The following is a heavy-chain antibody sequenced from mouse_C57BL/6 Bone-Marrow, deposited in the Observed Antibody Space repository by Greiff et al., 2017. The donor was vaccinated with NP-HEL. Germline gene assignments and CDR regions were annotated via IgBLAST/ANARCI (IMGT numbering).Heavy chain of an antibody. CDR3: ARWITVVKRNYFDD. D-gene: IGHD1-1*01. V-gene: IGHV14-3*01. CDR2: IDPANGNP. CDR1: GFTFKNTY. J-gene: IGHJ2*01. Sequence: VQLQQSVAELVRPGASVKLSCTASGFTFKNTYMPWVNQRPDQGLEWIGRIDPANGNPKYAPNFQGKATITADTSSNTDYLQLSSLTSDDTAIYYGARWITVVKRNYFDDWGQGTTLTVSS.